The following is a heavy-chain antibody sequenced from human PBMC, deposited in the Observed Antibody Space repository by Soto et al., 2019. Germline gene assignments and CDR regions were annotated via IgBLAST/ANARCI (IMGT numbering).Heavy chain of an antibody. CDR3: ARERMLVDYGSGSYYYYMDV. V-gene: IGHV1-69*04. CDR2: IIPILGIA. CDR1: VGTFSSYT. Sequence: SVKVSCKASVGTFSSYTISWVRQAPGQGLEWMGRIIPILGIANYAQKFQGRVTITADKSTSTAYMELSSLRSEDTAVYYCARERMLVDYGSGSYYYYMDVWGKGTTVTVSS. J-gene: IGHJ6*03. D-gene: IGHD3-10*01.